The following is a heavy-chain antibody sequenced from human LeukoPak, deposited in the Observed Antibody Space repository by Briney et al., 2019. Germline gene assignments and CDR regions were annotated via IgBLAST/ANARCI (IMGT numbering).Heavy chain of an antibody. D-gene: IGHD6-6*01. V-gene: IGHV3-9*01. CDR2: ISWNSGSI. Sequence: GGSLRLSCAASGFTFDDYAMHWVRQAPGKGLEWVSGISWNSGSIGYADSVKGRFTISRDNAKNSLYLQMNSLRAEDTAVYYCARTSAARPGKHLDYWGQGTLVTVSS. CDR3: ARTSAARPGKHLDY. CDR1: GFTFDDYA. J-gene: IGHJ4*02.